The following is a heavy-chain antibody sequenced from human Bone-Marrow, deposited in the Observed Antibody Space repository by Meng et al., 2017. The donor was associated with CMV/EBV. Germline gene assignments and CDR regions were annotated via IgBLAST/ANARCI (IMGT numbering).Heavy chain of an antibody. D-gene: IGHD3-22*01. CDR1: GFTFSSYS. J-gene: IGHJ4*02. CDR3: ARDEYDSSGLFDY. Sequence: GESLKISCAASGFTFSSYSMNWVRQAPGKGLEWVSYISSSSSTIYYAGSVKGRFTISRDNAKNSLYLQMNSLRAEDTAVYYCARDEYDSSGLFDYWGQGTLVTVSS. CDR2: ISSSSSTI. V-gene: IGHV3-48*04.